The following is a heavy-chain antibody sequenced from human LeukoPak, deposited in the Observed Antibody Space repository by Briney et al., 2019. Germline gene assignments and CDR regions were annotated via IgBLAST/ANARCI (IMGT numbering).Heavy chain of an antibody. CDR3: ARAPGGFHGDYSPIAY. D-gene: IGHD4-17*01. Sequence: GGSLRLSCAASGFTFSSNAMHWVRQAPGKGLQWLALTSDDGSAKYYADSVKGRFTISRDNPQNTLYLQMNSLRADETAIYYCARAPGGFHGDYSPIAYWGQGTLVTVSS. CDR2: TSDDGSAK. V-gene: IGHV3-30-3*01. J-gene: IGHJ4*02. CDR1: GFTFSSNA.